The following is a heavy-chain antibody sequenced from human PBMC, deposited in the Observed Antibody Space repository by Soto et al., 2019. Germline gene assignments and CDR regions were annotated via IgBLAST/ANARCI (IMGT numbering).Heavy chain of an antibody. V-gene: IGHV4-30-4*01. Sequence: PSATLSLTCTVSGGSISSGDYYWSWIRQPPGKGLEWIGYIFFSGITYYNPSLKSRVTISVDTSKNQFSLKLSSVTAADTAVYYCARGGGYEYYYYGMDVWGQGTTVTVSS. CDR3: ARGGGYEYYYYGMDV. CDR2: IFFSGIT. J-gene: IGHJ6*02. D-gene: IGHD5-12*01. CDR1: GGSISSGDYY.